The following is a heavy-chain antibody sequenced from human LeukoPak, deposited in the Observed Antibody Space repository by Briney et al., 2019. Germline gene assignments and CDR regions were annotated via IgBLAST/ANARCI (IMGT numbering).Heavy chain of an antibody. CDR3: ARRAIVVVVAATYFDY. J-gene: IGHJ4*02. Sequence: TSETLSLTCAVYGGSFSGYYWSWIRQPPGKGLEWIGEINHSGSTNYNPSLKSRVTISVDTSKNQFSLKLSSVTAADTAVYYCARRAIVVVVAATYFDYWGQGTLVPVSS. CDR1: GGSFSGYY. V-gene: IGHV4-34*01. D-gene: IGHD2-15*01. CDR2: INHSGST.